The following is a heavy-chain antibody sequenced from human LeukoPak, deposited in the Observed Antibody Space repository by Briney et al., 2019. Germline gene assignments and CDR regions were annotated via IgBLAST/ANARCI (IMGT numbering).Heavy chain of an antibody. Sequence: GGSLRLSCAASGFRFSNYAMHWVRQAPGKGLEWVALISSNGRDRFYAGSVQGRFTISRDDSESTVYLQMDSLRTEDTALYYCAKSGYYYYMDVWGRGTSVTVS. J-gene: IGHJ6*03. CDR1: GFRFSNYA. CDR2: ISSNGRDR. V-gene: IGHV3-30*02. CDR3: AKSGYYYYMDV.